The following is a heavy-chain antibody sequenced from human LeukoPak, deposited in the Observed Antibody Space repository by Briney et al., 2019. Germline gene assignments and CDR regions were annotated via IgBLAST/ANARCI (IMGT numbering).Heavy chain of an antibody. V-gene: IGHV4-34*01. D-gene: IGHD3-3*01. CDR2: INHSGST. CDR3: ARGAPTNLWSGYLRNDY. Sequence: SETLSLTCAVYGGSFSGYYWSWLRQPPGKGLEWIGEINHSGSTNYNPSLKSRVTISVDTSKNQFSLKLSSVTAADTAVYYCARGAPTNLWSGYLRNDYWGQGTLVTVSS. J-gene: IGHJ4*02. CDR1: GGSFSGYY.